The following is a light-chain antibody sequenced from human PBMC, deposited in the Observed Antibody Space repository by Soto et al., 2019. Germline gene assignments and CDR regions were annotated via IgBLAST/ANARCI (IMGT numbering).Light chain of an antibody. V-gene: IGLV1-44*01. CDR1: NSNIGSNT. J-gene: IGLJ1*01. CDR3: AAWDDSLDGYV. Sequence: QSVLTQSPSASGTPGQRVTISCSGSNSNIGSNTVHWYQQLPGTAPKLLIYRNNQRPSGVPDRFSGSKSGTSASLAISGLQSEYEADYYCAAWDDSLDGYVFGTGTKLPVL. CDR2: RNN.